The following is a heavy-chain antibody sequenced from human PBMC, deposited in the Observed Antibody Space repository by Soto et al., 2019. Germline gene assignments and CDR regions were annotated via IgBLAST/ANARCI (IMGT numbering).Heavy chain of an antibody. CDR3: ARFHPMVGATLGALDI. D-gene: IGHD1-26*01. CDR1: GGSISSYY. V-gene: IGHV4-59*01. J-gene: IGHJ3*02. CDR2: ISYSGST. Sequence: QVQLQESGPGLVKPSETLSLPCTVSGGSISSYYWSWIRQPPGKGLEWIGYISYSGSTNYNPSLKCRVTISVDTSKNQFALHLSSVTAADTAVYYCARFHPMVGATLGALDIWGQGTMVTVSS.